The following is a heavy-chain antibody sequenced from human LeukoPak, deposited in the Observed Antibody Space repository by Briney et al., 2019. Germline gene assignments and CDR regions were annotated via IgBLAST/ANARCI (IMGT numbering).Heavy chain of an antibody. V-gene: IGHV3-43*02. Sequence: GRTLRLSCAASGFTFDDYAMHWVRQAPGKGLEWVSLICGDGGSTYYADSVKGRFTISRDNSKNSLYLQMNSLRTEDTALYYCAKDMTLGYCSGGSCGNWFDPWGQGTLVTVSS. CDR1: GFTFDDYA. J-gene: IGHJ5*02. D-gene: IGHD2-15*01. CDR3: AKDMTLGYCSGGSCGNWFDP. CDR2: ICGDGGST.